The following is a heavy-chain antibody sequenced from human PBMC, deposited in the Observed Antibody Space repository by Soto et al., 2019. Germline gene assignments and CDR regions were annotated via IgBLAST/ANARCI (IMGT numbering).Heavy chain of an antibody. CDR1: GVSISSYY. Sequence: QVQLQESGPGLVKPSETLSLSCSVSGVSISSYYWNWVRQPPGKGLEWIGYIYYSGSTNYNPSLKSRVHISVDTSKNQFSLNLSSVTAADTAIYYCATWGYYYDGSGYHDYWGQGTLVTVSS. V-gene: IGHV4-59*01. D-gene: IGHD3-22*01. CDR2: IYYSGST. CDR3: ATWGYYYDGSGYHDY. J-gene: IGHJ4*02.